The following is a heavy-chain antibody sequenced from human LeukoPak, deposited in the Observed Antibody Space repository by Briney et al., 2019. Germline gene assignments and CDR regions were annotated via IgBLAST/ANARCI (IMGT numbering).Heavy chain of an antibody. Sequence: GGSLRLSCAASGFTFSSYSMNWVRQAPGKGLEWVSSISSSSSYIYYADSVKGRFTISRDNAKNSLNLQMNSLRAEDTAVYYCARAVHYYDSSGYYLDYWGQGTLVTVSS. J-gene: IGHJ4*02. CDR3: ARAVHYYDSSGYYLDY. CDR2: ISSSSSYI. D-gene: IGHD3-22*01. V-gene: IGHV3-21*01. CDR1: GFTFSSYS.